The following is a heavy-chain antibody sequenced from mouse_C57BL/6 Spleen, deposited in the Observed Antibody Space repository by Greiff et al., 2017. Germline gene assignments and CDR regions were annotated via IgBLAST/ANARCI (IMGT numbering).Heavy chain of an antibody. V-gene: IGHV6-3*01. CDR2: IRLKSDNYAT. CDR1: GFTFSNYW. D-gene: IGHD1-1*01. Sequence: EVQVVESGGGLVQPGGSMKLSCVASGFTFSNYWMNWVRQSPEKGLEWVAQIRLKSDNYATHYAESVKGRFTISRDDSKSSVYLKMNNLRAEDTGIYYSTEYYGYFDYWGQGTTLTVSS. CDR3: TEYYGYFDY. J-gene: IGHJ2*01.